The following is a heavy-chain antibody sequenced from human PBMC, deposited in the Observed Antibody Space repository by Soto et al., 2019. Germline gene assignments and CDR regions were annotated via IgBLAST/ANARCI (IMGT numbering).Heavy chain of an antibody. J-gene: IGHJ4*02. CDR1: GFTFSNYG. D-gene: IGHD6-6*01. CDR3: AKGSEAARQELDY. V-gene: IGHV3-30*18. CDR2: ISIDGSNK. Sequence: QVQLVESGGGVVQPGRSMRLSCAASGFTFSNYGMHWVRQDPGKGPAWVSVISIDGSNKYYADSVKGRFTISRDNSKNTLYLQMNSLRDDDTALYYCAKGSEAARQELDYWGQGTLVTVSS.